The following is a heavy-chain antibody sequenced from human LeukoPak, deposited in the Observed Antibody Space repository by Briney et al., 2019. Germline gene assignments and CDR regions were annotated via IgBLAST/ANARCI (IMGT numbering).Heavy chain of an antibody. D-gene: IGHD6-19*01. J-gene: IGHJ4*02. Sequence: HSGGSLRLSCAASGFTFSSYSMNWVRQAPGKGLEWVSYISSSSSTIYYADSVKGRFTISRDNAKNSLYLQMNSLRAEDTAVYYCARDPTSIAVAGTIDYWGQGTLVTVSS. CDR2: ISSSSSTI. V-gene: IGHV3-48*01. CDR1: GFTFSSYS. CDR3: ARDPTSIAVAGTIDY.